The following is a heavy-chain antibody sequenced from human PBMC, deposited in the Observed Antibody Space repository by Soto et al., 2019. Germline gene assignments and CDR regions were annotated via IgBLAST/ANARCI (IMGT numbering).Heavy chain of an antibody. J-gene: IGHJ4*02. Sequence: QVHVVQSGAELKESGASVRVSCTASGITFSRYAIHWVRQAPGQKLEWMGWVNAANGDSKCSQKFQGRDTIARDTSANTAYLDKTSLRSEDTAVYYCATNKWGTKYFDSWGQGTLVTVSS. CDR3: ATNKWGTKYFDS. CDR1: GITFSRYA. D-gene: IGHD3-16*01. V-gene: IGHV1-3*01. CDR2: VNAANGDS.